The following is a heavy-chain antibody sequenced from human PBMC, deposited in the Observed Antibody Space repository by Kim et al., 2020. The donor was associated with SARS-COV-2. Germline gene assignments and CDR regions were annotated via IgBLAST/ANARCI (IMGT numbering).Heavy chain of an antibody. CDR1: GYTFTSYA. Sequence: ASVKVSCKASGYTFTSYAMHWVRQAPGQRLEWMGWINAGNGNTKYSQKFQGRVTITRDTSASTVYMELSSLRSEDTAVYYCARVKGIAAAGRFDPWGQGTLVTVSS. CDR2: INAGNGNT. CDR3: ARVKGIAAAGRFDP. J-gene: IGHJ5*02. D-gene: IGHD6-13*01. V-gene: IGHV1-3*01.